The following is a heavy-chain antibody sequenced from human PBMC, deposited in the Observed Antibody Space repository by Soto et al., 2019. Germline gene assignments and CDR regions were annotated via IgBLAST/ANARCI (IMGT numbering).Heavy chain of an antibody. D-gene: IGHD3-10*01. V-gene: IGHV3-74*02. CDR1: GFTFSSYR. Sequence: EVQLVESGGGLVRPGGSLRLSCEASGFTFSSYRMHWVRQAPGKGLVWVSRMNEDGGTRDYADSVKGRFTISRDNAKNTLYLQMNSLRVEDTAVSYCASDLSGRADVWGQGTTVTVSS. CDR3: ASDLSGRADV. CDR2: MNEDGGTR. J-gene: IGHJ6*02.